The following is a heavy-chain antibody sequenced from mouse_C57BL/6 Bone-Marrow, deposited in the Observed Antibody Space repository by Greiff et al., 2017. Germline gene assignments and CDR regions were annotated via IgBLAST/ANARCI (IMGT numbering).Heavy chain of an antibody. J-gene: IGHJ4*01. CDR1: GYSITSGYD. CDR3: ARAFNHHYAMDY. Sequence: EVMLVESGPGMVKPSQSLSLTCTVTGYSITSGYDWHWIRHFPGNKLEWMGYISYSGSTNYNPSLKSRISITHDTSKNHFFLKLNSVTTEDTATYYCARAFNHHYAMDYWGQGTSVTVSS. CDR2: ISYSGST. V-gene: IGHV3-1*01.